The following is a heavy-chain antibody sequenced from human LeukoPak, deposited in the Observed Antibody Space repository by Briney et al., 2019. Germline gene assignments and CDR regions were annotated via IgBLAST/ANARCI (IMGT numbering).Heavy chain of an antibody. CDR2: INSDGSNI. V-gene: IGHV3-74*01. CDR1: GFTFSGYL. D-gene: IGHD1-14*01. J-gene: IGHJ4*02. Sequence: AGGSLRLSCAASGFTFSGYLMHWVRQAPGKGLIWVSRINSDGSNIIYADSVKGRFTISRDNAKNTLYLQMNSLRVEDTAVYYCVREFSRTTSGDYWGQGTLVTVSS. CDR3: VREFSRTTSGDY.